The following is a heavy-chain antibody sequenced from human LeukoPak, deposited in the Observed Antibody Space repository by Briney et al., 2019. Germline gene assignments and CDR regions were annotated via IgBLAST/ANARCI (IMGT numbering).Heavy chain of an antibody. D-gene: IGHD4-17*01. CDR2: ISGSGAGT. V-gene: IGHV3-23*01. Sequence: PGGSLRLSCAASGFTFSGYALSWVRQAPGKGLEWVSAISGSGAGTYYADSVQGRFTISRDNSKNTLYLQMNSLRAEDTAVYYCAKDPEMTTVTPSFFDYWGQGTLVTVSS. J-gene: IGHJ4*02. CDR1: GFTFSGYA. CDR3: AKDPEMTTVTPSFFDY.